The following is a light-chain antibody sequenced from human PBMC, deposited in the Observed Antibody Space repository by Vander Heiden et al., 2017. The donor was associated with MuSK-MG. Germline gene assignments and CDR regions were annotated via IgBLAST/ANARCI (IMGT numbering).Light chain of an antibody. CDR2: DAS. V-gene: IGKV1-NL1*01. J-gene: IGKJ1*01. CDR1: QGISHF. CDR3: QQDYSIET. Sequence: IQMTQSASSLAASIGDRVTITCRASQGISHFLAWYQQKPGGAPKLLLYDASRLATGVPSRFSGSGSGTEFTLTISSLQPEDFATYYWQQDYSIETFGQGTKVEVK.